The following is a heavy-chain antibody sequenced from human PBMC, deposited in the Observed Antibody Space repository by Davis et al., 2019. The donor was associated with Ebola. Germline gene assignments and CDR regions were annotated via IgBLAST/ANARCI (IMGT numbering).Heavy chain of an antibody. Sequence: GESLKISCAASGFTFSSYDMHWVRQATGKGLEWVSGIGTAGDTYYPGSVKGRFTISRENAKNSLYLQMNSLRAGDTAVYYCARDLRGYSYGYAYYYYGMDVWGQGTAVTVSS. V-gene: IGHV3-13*01. J-gene: IGHJ6*02. CDR3: ARDLRGYSYGYAYYYYGMDV. CDR1: GFTFSSYD. D-gene: IGHD5-18*01. CDR2: IGTAGDT.